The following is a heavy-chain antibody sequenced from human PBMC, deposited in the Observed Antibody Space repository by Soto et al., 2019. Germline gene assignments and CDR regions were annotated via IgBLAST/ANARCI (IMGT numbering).Heavy chain of an antibody. Sequence: ASVKVSCKASGYTFTSYDINWVRQATGQGLEWMGWMNPNSGNTGYAQKFQGRVTMTRNTSISTAYMELSSLRSEDTAVYYCARGDITIFGVVIIDAFDIWGKGTMVNVSS. D-gene: IGHD3-3*01. CDR1: GYTFTSYD. CDR3: ARGDITIFGVVIIDAFDI. CDR2: MNPNSGNT. J-gene: IGHJ3*02. V-gene: IGHV1-8*01.